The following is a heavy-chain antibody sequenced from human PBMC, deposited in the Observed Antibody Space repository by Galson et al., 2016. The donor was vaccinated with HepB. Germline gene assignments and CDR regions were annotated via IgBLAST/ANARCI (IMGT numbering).Heavy chain of an antibody. CDR2: IDYSGII. V-gene: IGHV4-59*01. D-gene: IGHD3-22*01. Sequence: SETLSLTCTVSGGSISNYYWNWIRQPPGKGLEWTGYIDYSGIINYNPSLKSRVTISVDTSRNQFSLKLSSVTTADTAVYYCARAPAIKNYYDSSGYPAGDTFDIWGQGTVVTASS. J-gene: IGHJ3*02. CDR3: ARAPAIKNYYDSSGYPAGDTFDI. CDR1: GGSISNYY.